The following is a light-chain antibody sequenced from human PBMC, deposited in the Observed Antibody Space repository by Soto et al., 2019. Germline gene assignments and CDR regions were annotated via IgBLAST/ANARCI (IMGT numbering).Light chain of an antibody. CDR3: QQYNRFPT. V-gene: IGKV1-5*03. Sequence: DIQMTQPPSTLSASVGDRVTITCRASQSISSWLAWYQQKPGKAPKLLIYKASSVESGGPSRFSGSGSGTESTLTISRLQPDDFATYYCQQYNRFPTCGQGTKVEIK. CDR2: KAS. J-gene: IGKJ1*01. CDR1: QSISSW.